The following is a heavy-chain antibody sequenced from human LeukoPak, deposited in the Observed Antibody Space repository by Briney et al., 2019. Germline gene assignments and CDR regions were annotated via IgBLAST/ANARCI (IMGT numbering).Heavy chain of an antibody. CDR3: ATGVRGVSSGYFDY. J-gene: IGHJ4*02. CDR2: FDPEDGET. CDR1: GYTLTELS. V-gene: IGHV1-24*01. Sequence: ASVKVSCKVSGYTLTELSMHWVQQAPGKGLEWMGGFDPEDGETIYAQKFQGRVTMTEDTSTDTAYMELSSLRSEDTAVYYCATGVRGVSSGYFDYWGQGTLVTVPS. D-gene: IGHD3-10*01.